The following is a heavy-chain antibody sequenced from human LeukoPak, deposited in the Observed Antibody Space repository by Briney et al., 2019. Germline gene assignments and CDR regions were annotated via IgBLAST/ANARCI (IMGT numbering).Heavy chain of an antibody. J-gene: IGHJ6*03. V-gene: IGHV4-34*01. CDR2: INHSGST. Sequence: PSETLSLTCAVYGGSFSGYYWSWIRQPPGKGLEWIGEINHSGSTNYNSSLKSRVTISVDTSKNQFSLKLSSVTAADTAVYYCARGGYSYGYPYYYYMDVWGKGTTVTVSS. CDR3: ARGGYSYGYPYYYYMDV. CDR1: GGSFSGYY. D-gene: IGHD5-18*01.